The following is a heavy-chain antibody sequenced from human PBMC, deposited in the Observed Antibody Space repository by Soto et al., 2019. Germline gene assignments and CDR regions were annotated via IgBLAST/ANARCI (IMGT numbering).Heavy chain of an antibody. D-gene: IGHD6-13*01. J-gene: IGHJ5*02. Sequence: PSETLCLTCAVYGGSFSGYDGSWIRQPPGKGLEWIGEINHSGSTNYNPSLKGRVTISVDTSKNQFSLKLSSVTAADTAVYYCARTGIAAAGTPYNWFDPWGQGTLVTVSS. CDR1: GGSFSGYD. CDR2: INHSGST. CDR3: ARTGIAAAGTPYNWFDP. V-gene: IGHV4-34*01.